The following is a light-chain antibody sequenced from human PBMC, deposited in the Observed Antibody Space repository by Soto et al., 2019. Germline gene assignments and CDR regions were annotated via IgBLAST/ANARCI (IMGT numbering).Light chain of an antibody. CDR2: NAS. CDR3: QQYSTSSPRYT. J-gene: IGKJ2*01. CDR1: QSVSSNF. V-gene: IGKV3-20*01. Sequence: EIVLTQSPGTLSLSPGERATLFCRANQSVSSNFLAWYQQKPGQAPRLLIYNASRRAAGIPDRFSGSGSGTDFTLTISRLEPEDFAVYYCQQYSTSSPRYTFGQGTKLEIK.